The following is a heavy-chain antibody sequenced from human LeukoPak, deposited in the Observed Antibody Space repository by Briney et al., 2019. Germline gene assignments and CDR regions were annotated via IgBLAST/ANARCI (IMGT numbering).Heavy chain of an antibody. CDR2: ISGSGGST. D-gene: IGHD3-22*01. J-gene: IGHJ4*02. V-gene: IGHV3-23*01. Sequence: GGSLRLSCAASGFTFSSYAMSWVRQAPGKGLEWVSAISGSGGSTYYADSVKGRFTISRDNSKNTLYLQMNSLRAEDTAVYYCAKGTGNYYDSSGSSPDYWAREPWSPSPQ. CDR3: AKGTGNYYDSSGSSPDY. CDR1: GFTFSSYA.